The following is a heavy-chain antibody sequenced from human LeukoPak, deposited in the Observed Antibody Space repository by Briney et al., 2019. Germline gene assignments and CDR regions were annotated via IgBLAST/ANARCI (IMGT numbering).Heavy chain of an antibody. V-gene: IGHV1-18*01. J-gene: IGHJ4*02. CDR2: ISAYNGNT. Sequence: GASVKVSCKASGYTFTSYGISWVRQAPGQGLEWMGWISAYNGNTNYALKLQGRVTMTTDTSTSTAYMELRSLRSDDTAVYYCAMLTYYYGSGSYRDREFDYWGQGTLVTVSS. CDR3: AMLTYYYGSGSYRDREFDY. D-gene: IGHD3-10*01. CDR1: GYTFTSYG.